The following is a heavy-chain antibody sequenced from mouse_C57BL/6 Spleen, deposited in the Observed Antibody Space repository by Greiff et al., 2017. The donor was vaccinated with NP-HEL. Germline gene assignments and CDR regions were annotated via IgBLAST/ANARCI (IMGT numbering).Heavy chain of an antibody. CDR3: ARASSPGRGFAY. V-gene: IGHV5-4*03. J-gene: IGHJ3*01. D-gene: IGHD4-1*01. CDR1: GFTFSSYA. Sequence: DVMLVESGGGLVKPGGSLKLSCAASGFTFSSYAMSWVRQTPEKRLEWVATISDGGSYTYYPDNVKGRFTISRDNAKNNLYLQMSHLKSEDTAMYYCARASSPGRGFAYWGQGTLVTVSA. CDR2: ISDGGSYT.